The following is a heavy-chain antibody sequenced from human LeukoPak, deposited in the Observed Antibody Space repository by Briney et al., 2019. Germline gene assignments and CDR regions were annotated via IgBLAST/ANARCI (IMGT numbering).Heavy chain of an antibody. CDR3: ARDLGYCTNGVCHTRFDY. CDR2: MGGSGTSI. D-gene: IGHD2-8*01. Sequence: GGSLRLSCAASGFTFSSYAMSWVRQAPGKGLEWVSSMGGSGTSIYYADSVKGRFTISRDNAKNSLYLQMNSLRVEDTAVYYCARDLGYCTNGVCHTRFDYWGQGTLVAVSS. V-gene: IGHV3-21*04. CDR1: GFTFSSYA. J-gene: IGHJ4*02.